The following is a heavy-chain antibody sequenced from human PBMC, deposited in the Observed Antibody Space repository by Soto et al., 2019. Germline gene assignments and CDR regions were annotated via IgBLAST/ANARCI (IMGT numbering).Heavy chain of an antibody. CDR2: IYYTGST. D-gene: IGHD3-22*01. V-gene: IGHV4-61*01. Sequence: SETLSLTCSVSDGSVSSGNYYWSWIRQPPRKGQERIGYIYYTGSTNYNPSLKSRVTISVDTSKIQFSLTLSSVTAADTAVYFCASFDYYDSSGYLDFGPKWGQGTLVIVSS. J-gene: IGHJ4*02. CDR1: DGSVSSGNYY. CDR3: ASFDYYDSSGYLDFGPK.